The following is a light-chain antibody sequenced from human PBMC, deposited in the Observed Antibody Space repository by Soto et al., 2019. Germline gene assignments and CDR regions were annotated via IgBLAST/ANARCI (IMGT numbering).Light chain of an antibody. J-gene: IGKJ2*01. V-gene: IGKV3-20*01. CDR3: QQYGSSPHT. Sequence: EIVLRQSPGTLSLSPGERATLSCRASQSVSSSYLAWYQHKPGQAPRLLIYGASSRATGIPDGFSGSGSGTDFTLSISRLEPEAFAVYYCQQYGSSPHTFGQGTKLEIK. CDR1: QSVSSSY. CDR2: GAS.